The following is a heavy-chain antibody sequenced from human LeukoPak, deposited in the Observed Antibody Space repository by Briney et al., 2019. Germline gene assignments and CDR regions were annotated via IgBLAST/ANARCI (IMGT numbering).Heavy chain of an antibody. CDR2: ISGSGGST. J-gene: IGHJ5*02. D-gene: IGHD3-9*01. V-gene: IGHV3-23*01. CDR3: AKDNRHGDILAGT. CDR1: EFTFSSYP. Sequence: GGSLRLSCAGSEFTFSSYPMSWVRQAPGKGLEWVSGISGSGGSTYYADSVKGRFTISRDNSKNTLYLQMNSLRAEDTAVYYCAKDNRHGDILAGTWGQGTLVTVSS.